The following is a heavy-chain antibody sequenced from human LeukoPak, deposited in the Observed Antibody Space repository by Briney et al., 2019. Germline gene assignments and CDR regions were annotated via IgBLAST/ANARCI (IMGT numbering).Heavy chain of an antibody. Sequence: GVSLRLSGAGSGFTFDDNGMGWVRPAPGKGLELVIGINWNGGSTGYATPVRGRFTISRDNAKNSLYLQMNSLRAEDTALYYCARGIVATYSRSGWYFDYWGQGTLVTVSS. V-gene: IGHV3-20*04. CDR1: GFTFDDNG. CDR3: ARGIVATYSRSGWYFDY. D-gene: IGHD5-12*01. CDR2: INWNGGST. J-gene: IGHJ4*02.